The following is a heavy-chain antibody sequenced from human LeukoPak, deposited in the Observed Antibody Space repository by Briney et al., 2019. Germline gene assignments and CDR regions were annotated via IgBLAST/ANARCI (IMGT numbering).Heavy chain of an antibody. Sequence: GESLKISCKGSGYSFTNYWIGWVRQMPGKGLEWMGIIYPGDSDTRYSPSFQGQVTISADKSISTAYLQWSSLKAWDTAMYYCARLYGIAAARADWFDPWGQGTLVTVSS. J-gene: IGHJ5*02. CDR1: GYSFTNYW. V-gene: IGHV5-51*01. CDR3: ARLYGIAAARADWFDP. D-gene: IGHD6-13*01. CDR2: IYPGDSDT.